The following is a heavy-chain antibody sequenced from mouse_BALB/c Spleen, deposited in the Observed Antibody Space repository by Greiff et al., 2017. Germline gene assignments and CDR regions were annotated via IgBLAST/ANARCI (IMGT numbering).Heavy chain of an antibody. CDR2: INPGSGGT. Sequence: QVQLQQSGPELVKPGALVKISCKASGYAFTNYLIEWVKQRPGQGLEWIGVINPGSGGTNYNEKFKGKATLTADKSSSTAYMQLSSLTSDDSEVYFCARPGRGLYAMDYWGQGTSVTVSS. D-gene: IGHD3-3*01. CDR3: ARPGRGLYAMDY. CDR1: GYAFTNYL. V-gene: IGHV1-54*01. J-gene: IGHJ4*01.